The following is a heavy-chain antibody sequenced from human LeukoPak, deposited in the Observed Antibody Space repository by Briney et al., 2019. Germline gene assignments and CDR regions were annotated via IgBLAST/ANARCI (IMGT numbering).Heavy chain of an antibody. Sequence: GESLKISCKGSGYSFTSYWIGWVRQMPGKGLERMGIIYPGDSDTRYSPSFQGQVTISADKSISTAYLQWSSLKASDTAMYYCARSDRYCSSTSCYVAFDIWGQGTMVTVSS. CDR3: ARSDRYCSSTSCYVAFDI. J-gene: IGHJ3*02. CDR1: GYSFTSYW. CDR2: IYPGDSDT. V-gene: IGHV5-51*01. D-gene: IGHD2-2*01.